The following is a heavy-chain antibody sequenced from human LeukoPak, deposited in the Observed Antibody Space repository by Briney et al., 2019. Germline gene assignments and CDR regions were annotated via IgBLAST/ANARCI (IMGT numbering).Heavy chain of an antibody. V-gene: IGHV5-51*01. CDR3: ARRNVVVPALGYYYYYYMDV. D-gene: IGHD2-2*01. CDR1: GYSFTSYW. CDR2: IYPGDSDT. Sequence: GASLQISCKGSGYSFTSYWIGWVRQMPGKGLEWMGIIYPGDSDTRYSPSFQGQVTISADKSISTAYLQWSSLKASDTAMYYCARRNVVVPALGYYYYYYMDVWGKGTTVTVSS. J-gene: IGHJ6*03.